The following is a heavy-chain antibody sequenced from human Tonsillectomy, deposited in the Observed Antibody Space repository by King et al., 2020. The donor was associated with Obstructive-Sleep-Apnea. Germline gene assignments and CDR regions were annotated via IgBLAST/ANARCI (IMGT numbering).Heavy chain of an antibody. V-gene: IGHV3-30*04. CDR3: ARVCSTVTTGGVLDY. D-gene: IGHD4-17*01. Sequence: QVQLVESGGDVVQPGRSLRLSCAASGFTFSSYAMHWVRQAPGKGLEWVSVISYDGSNKYYADSVKGRFTISRDNSKNTLYLQMNSLRAEDTAVYYCARVCSTVTTGGVLDYWGQGTLVTVSS. J-gene: IGHJ4*02. CDR2: ISYDGSNK. CDR1: GFTFSSYA.